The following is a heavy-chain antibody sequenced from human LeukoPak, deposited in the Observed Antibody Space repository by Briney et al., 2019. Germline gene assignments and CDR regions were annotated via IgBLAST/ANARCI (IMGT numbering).Heavy chain of an antibody. J-gene: IGHJ4*02. D-gene: IGHD3-10*01. V-gene: IGHV4-59*01. CDR1: SGSISSYY. Sequence: PSETLSLTCTVSSGSISSYYWSWIRQPPGKGLEWIGYIYYSGSTNYNPSLKSRVTISVDTSKNQFSLKLSSVTAADTAVYYCARVARKWFGELLFDYWGQGTLVTVSS. CDR3: ARVARKWFGELLFDY. CDR2: IYYSGST.